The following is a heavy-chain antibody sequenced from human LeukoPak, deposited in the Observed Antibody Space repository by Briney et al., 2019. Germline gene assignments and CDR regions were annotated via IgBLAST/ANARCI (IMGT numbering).Heavy chain of an antibody. CDR3: ARDSVQGLAMDV. Sequence: RSGGSLRLSCAASGFTFSSYSMNWVRQAPGKGLEWVSSISSSSSYIYYADSVKGRFTISRDNAKNSLYLQMNSLRAEDTAVYYCARDSVQGLAMDVWGQGTTVTVSS. V-gene: IGHV3-21*01. J-gene: IGHJ6*02. D-gene: IGHD3-10*01. CDR1: GFTFSSYS. CDR2: ISSSSSYI.